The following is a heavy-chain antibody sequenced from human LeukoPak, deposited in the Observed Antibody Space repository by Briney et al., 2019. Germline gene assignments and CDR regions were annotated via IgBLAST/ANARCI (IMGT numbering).Heavy chain of an antibody. V-gene: IGHV4-4*07. D-gene: IGHD3-22*01. CDR1: GGPIYSYY. CDR3: ARLRFYDSTGYSPGHYMDV. J-gene: IGHJ6*03. CDR2: LYPGVSP. Sequence: KSSETLSLTCTVSGGPIYSYYWSWIGQTAGKGLEWIGRLYPGVSPNYNPSLKSRVTMSVDTSKKQFALKLNTVTAADTAVYYCARLRFYDSTGYSPGHYMDVWGKGTTVTVSS.